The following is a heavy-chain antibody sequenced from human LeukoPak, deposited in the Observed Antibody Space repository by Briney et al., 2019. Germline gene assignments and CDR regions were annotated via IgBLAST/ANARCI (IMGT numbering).Heavy chain of an antibody. Sequence: ASVKVSCKASGYTFTSHYTHWVRQAPGQGLEWMGIINPSGGSTSYAQKFQGRVTMTRDTSTSTVYMELSSLRSEDTAVYYCARDREDYDILTGHYRYFDLWGRGTLVTVSS. V-gene: IGHV1-46*01. D-gene: IGHD3-9*01. CDR1: GYTFTSHY. CDR2: INPSGGST. CDR3: ARDREDYDILTGHYRYFDL. J-gene: IGHJ2*01.